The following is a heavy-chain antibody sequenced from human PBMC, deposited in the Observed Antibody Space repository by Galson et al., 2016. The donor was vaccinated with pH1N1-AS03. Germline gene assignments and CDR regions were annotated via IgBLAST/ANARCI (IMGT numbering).Heavy chain of an antibody. D-gene: IGHD2-15*01. CDR1: GYSFPTYS. CDR3: ARDRGFRPDTFDI. CDR2: ISAYSGDT. V-gene: IGHV1-18*04. Sequence: SVKVSCKASGYSFPTYSFNWVRQAPGQGLEWLGWISAYSGDTHYARKFQGRVTLTTDTSTSTAYMELRSLRSDDTAVYYCARDRGFRPDTFDIWGPGTLVTISS. J-gene: IGHJ3*02.